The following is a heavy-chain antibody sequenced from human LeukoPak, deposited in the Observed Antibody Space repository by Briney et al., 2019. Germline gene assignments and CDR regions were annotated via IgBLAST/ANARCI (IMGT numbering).Heavy chain of an antibody. D-gene: IGHD5/OR15-5a*01. Sequence: GGSLRLSCVASGFIFSDHAFYWVRQSPDKGLEWVALIGSDGTKKYYADSVQGRFTVSRENSKNTLFLQMNTVRSDDTAVYFCARQMTSTRLFDSWGQGTLVTVSS. J-gene: IGHJ4*02. CDR2: IGSDGTKK. V-gene: IGHV3-30*04. CDR1: GFIFSDHA. CDR3: ARQMTSTRLFDS.